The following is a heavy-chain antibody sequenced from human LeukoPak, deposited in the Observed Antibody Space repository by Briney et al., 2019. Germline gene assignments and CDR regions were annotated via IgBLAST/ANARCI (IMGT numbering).Heavy chain of an antibody. J-gene: IGHJ4*02. CDR3: ATRNNFEY. Sequence: GSLRLSCXVSGFPSFSGHWMNWVRQAPGKGLEWVANIRFDGSEIGYGDSVEGRFIISRDNSKNSLYLQMNSLRAEDTAVYYCATRNNFEYWGQGTLVTVSS. CDR2: IRFDGSEI. CDR1: GFPSFSGHW. V-gene: IGHV3-7*01.